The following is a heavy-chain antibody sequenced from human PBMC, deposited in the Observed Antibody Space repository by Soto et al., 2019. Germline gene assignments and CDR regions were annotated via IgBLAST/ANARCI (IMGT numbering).Heavy chain of an antibody. CDR1: GFTFINAW. J-gene: IGHJ6*02. CDR2: IKTKTDGGTT. V-gene: IGHV3-15*01. D-gene: IGHD2-21*02. CDR3: TTGVTSRGMDV. Sequence: EVQLVESGGGLVKPGGSLRLSCAASGFTFINAWMTWVRQAPGKGLEWVGRIKTKTDGGTTDYAAPVKGRFTISRDDSKNTLYLQMNSLKTEDTAVYYCTTGVTSRGMDVWGQGTTVTVSS.